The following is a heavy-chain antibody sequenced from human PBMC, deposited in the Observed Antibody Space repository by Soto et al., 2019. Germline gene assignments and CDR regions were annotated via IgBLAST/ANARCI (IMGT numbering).Heavy chain of an antibody. CDR2: ISDNGGNT. D-gene: IGHD3-22*01. CDR1: GFTFRSYA. CDR3: AKDFSYDSSGVLDY. V-gene: IGHV3-23*01. Sequence: VQLLESGGALVQPGGSLRLSCEASGFTFRSYAMSWVRQAPGKGLDWVSAISDNGGNTYYPDSVRGRFTISRDNSKNTLFLQMNSVRAEDTAVYYCAKDFSYDSSGVLDYWGQGTLVSVSS. J-gene: IGHJ4*02.